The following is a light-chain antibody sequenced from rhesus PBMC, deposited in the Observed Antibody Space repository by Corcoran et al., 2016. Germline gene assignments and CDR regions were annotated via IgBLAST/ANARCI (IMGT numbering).Light chain of an antibody. CDR2: RAS. Sequence: DIQMTQSPSSLSASVGDRVTISCRASQDISDWLAWYQQKQGKTPKLLIYRASSLETGVPSRFSGGGSGTVFTLTISSLQPEDIATYYCQQHDTSPYSFGQGTKVEIK. V-gene: IGKV1-69*01. J-gene: IGKJ2*01. CDR3: QQHDTSPYS. CDR1: QDISDW.